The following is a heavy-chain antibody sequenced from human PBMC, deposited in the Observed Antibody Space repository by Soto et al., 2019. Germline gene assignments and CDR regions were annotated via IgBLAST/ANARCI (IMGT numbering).Heavy chain of an antibody. V-gene: IGHV5-51*01. D-gene: IGHD1-7*01. CDR2: IYHGVSDT. Sequence: GESLKISCKTSGYSFTSNCIGWGRQIPGKGLEWMGIIYHGVSDTRYSTSFQGQVSISADKSINTAYVQWSSMKASDSGIYYCARLARKFLGTISLSPSGDFDYWGQGTLVTVSS. J-gene: IGHJ4*02. CDR3: ARLARKFLGTISLSPSGDFDY. CDR1: GYSFTSNC.